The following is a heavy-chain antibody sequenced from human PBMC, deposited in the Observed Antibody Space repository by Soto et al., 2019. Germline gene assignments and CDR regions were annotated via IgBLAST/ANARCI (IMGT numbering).Heavy chain of an antibody. D-gene: IGHD2-2*01. J-gene: IGHJ4*02. CDR1: GGSVSSGSYY. V-gene: IGHV4-61*01. Sequence: QVQLQESGPGLVKPSETLSLTCTVSGGSVSSGSYYWSWIRQPPGKGLEWIGYIYYSGSTNYNPSLKSRVTISVDTSKNQFSLKLSSVTAADTAVYYCARAPSPAAGVDPGFDYWGQGTRVTVSS. CDR2: IYYSGST. CDR3: ARAPSPAAGVDPGFDY.